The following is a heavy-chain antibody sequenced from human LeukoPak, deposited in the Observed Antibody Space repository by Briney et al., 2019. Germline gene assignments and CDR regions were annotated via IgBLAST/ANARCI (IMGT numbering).Heavy chain of an antibody. CDR2: INPNSGGT. J-gene: IGHJ6*02. CDR1: GYTFTGYY. CDR3: ARDHFDTTMGSHQYYGMDV. D-gene: IGHD5-18*01. Sequence: ASVRVSFAGSGYTFTGYYMHWGRQAPGEGGEWMGWINPNSGGTNYAQKFQGWVTMTRDTSISTAYMELSRLRSDGTAVYYCARDHFDTTMGSHQYYGMDVWGQGTTVTVSS. V-gene: IGHV1-2*04.